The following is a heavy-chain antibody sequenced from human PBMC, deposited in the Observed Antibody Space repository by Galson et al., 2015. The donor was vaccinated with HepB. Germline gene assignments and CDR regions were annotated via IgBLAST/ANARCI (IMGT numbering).Heavy chain of an antibody. Sequence: SLRLSCAASGFTFRGFAMTWVRQAPGKGLEWVSGISGSGDSTHYADSVKGRFTISRDNGKNTVYLQMNSLRAEDTAIYYCAKERKMFHDFWSGFPTHDYYPIDVWGQGTTVIVSS. CDR3: AKERKMFHDFWSGFPTHDYYPIDV. V-gene: IGHV3-23*01. D-gene: IGHD3-3*01. CDR2: ISGSGDST. CDR1: GFTFRGFA. J-gene: IGHJ3*01.